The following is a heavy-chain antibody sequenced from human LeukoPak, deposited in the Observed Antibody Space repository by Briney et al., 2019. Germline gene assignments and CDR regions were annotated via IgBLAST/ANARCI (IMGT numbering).Heavy chain of an antibody. D-gene: IGHD4-17*01. CDR3: AREVPLTTVPEGLDV. V-gene: IGHV4-59*01. CDR1: GGSISTFY. Sequence: PSETLSLTCTVSGGSISTFYWSWLRQPPGKGLEWLGYIYYSGSTNYNPSLKSRVTISVDTSKNQFSLRLSSVTAADTAVYYCAREVPLTTVPEGLDVWGQGTTVTVFS. J-gene: IGHJ6*02. CDR2: IYYSGST.